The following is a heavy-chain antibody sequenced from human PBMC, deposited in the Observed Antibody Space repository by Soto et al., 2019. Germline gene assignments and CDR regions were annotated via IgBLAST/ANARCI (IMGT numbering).Heavy chain of an antibody. Sequence: GASVKVSCKASGYTFTSYGISWVRQAPGQGLEWMGWISAYNGNTNYAQKLQGRVTMTTDTSTSTAYMELGSLRSDDTAVYYCARAPWKTIAHSSGWYYPYWGQGTLVTVSS. D-gene: IGHD6-19*01. CDR3: ARAPWKTIAHSSGWYYPY. J-gene: IGHJ4*02. CDR1: GYTFTSYG. V-gene: IGHV1-18*01. CDR2: ISAYNGNT.